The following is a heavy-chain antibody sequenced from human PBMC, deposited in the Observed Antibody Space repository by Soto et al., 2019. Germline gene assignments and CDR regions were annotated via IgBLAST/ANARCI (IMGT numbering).Heavy chain of an antibody. CDR1: GFTFSSYA. Sequence: PGGSLRLSCAASGFTFSSYAMSWVRQAPGKGLEWVSAISGSGGSTYYADSVKGRFTISSDNSKNTLYLQMNSLRAEDTAVYYCAKDLVTIFGVVIKSPIDYRGQGTLVTVSS. CDR2: ISGSGGST. J-gene: IGHJ4*02. CDR3: AKDLVTIFGVVIKSPIDY. V-gene: IGHV3-23*01. D-gene: IGHD3-3*01.